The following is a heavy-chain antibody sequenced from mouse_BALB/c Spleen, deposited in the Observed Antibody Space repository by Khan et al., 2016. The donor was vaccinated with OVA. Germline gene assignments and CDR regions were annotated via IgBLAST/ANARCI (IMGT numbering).Heavy chain of an antibody. CDR2: IDPFNTGT. CDR3: ARGTFDY. D-gene: IGHD3-3*01. J-gene: IGHJ3*01. V-gene: IGHV1S135*01. Sequence: VQLQQSGPELMKPGASVNISCKASGYSFTTYYIHWVKQSRGKSLEWIGYIDPFNTGTDYNQKLKGQATLTVDKSSNTAYMHLTSLTSEDSAVYYCARGTFDYWGQGTLVTVSA. CDR1: GYSFTTYY.